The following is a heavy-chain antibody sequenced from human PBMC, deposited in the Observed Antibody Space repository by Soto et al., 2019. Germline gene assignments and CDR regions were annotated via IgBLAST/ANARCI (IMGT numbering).Heavy chain of an antibody. CDR2: ISAYNGNT. CDR3: ARGGTPIDC. D-gene: IGHD3-16*01. J-gene: IGHJ4*02. V-gene: IGHV1-18*01. CDR1: GYTFTNFG. Sequence: QVQLVQSGAEVKKPGASVKVSCKASGYTFTNFGISWVRQAPGQGLEWMGWISAYNGNTNYAQNFQGSVTSTTGTVTRTADMQLSSLRSDDRAVYSCARGGTPIDCWGQGTLVTVSS.